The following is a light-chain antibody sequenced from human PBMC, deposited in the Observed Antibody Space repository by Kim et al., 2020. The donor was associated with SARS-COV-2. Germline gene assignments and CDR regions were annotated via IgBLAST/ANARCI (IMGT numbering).Light chain of an antibody. J-gene: IGKJ2*01. V-gene: IGKV1-33*01. CDR1: QDIRTY. CDR3: QQYDYLPPT. CDR2: DAS. Sequence: SASVGNRVTITCRASQDIRTYLNWYQQKPGKAPKLLIYDASDLQTGVPSRFSGSGSRTDFSFTISSLQPEDVATYYCQQYDYLPPTFGQGTKLEI.